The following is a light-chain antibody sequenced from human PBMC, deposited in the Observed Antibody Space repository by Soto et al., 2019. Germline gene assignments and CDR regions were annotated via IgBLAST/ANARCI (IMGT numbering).Light chain of an antibody. J-gene: IGLJ2*01. Sequence: QLVLTQPASVSGSPGQSITISCTGTSSDVGGYNYVSWYQQHPGKAPKLMIYEVSNRPSEVSNRFSGSKSGNTASLTISGLQAEDEGNYYCSSYTSGSTLVVFGGGTKLTVL. V-gene: IGLV2-14*01. CDR1: SSDVGGYNY. CDR2: EVS. CDR3: SSYTSGSTLVV.